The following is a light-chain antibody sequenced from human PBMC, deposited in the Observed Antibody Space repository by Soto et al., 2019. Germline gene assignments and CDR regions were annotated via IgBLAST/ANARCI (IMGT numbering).Light chain of an antibody. J-gene: IGKJ4*01. CDR3: QQYGSSLGALT. CDR1: QSVLYSSNNKNY. CDR2: GAS. Sequence: DIVMTQSPDSLAVSLGERATINCKSSQSVLYSSNNKNYLAWYQQKPGQAPRLLIYGASSRATGIPDRFSGSGSGTDFTLTISRLEPEDFAVYYCQQYGSSLGALTFGGGTKVDIK. V-gene: IGKV4-1*01.